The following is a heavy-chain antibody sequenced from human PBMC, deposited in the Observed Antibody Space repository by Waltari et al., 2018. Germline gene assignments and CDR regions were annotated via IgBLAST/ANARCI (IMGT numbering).Heavy chain of an antibody. V-gene: IGHV4-4*07. D-gene: IGHD2-8*02. CDR1: GASISTYS. CDR2: INTSGST. Sequence: QVQLQESGPGLVRPSETLSLTCTVSGASISTYSWRWIRQPAGKGMEWIGRINTSGSTNQNPSLKSRITMSVETSKNQFSLKLSSVTDADTAVYYCARLEYCTGSNCYGDSWGQGTLVTISS. J-gene: IGHJ4*02. CDR3: ARLEYCTGSNCYGDS.